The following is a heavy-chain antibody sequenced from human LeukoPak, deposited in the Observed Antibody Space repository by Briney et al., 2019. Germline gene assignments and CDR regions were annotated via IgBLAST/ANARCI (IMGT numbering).Heavy chain of an antibody. CDR3: ARASYCGGDCYYLDY. D-gene: IGHD2-21*01. CDR1: GGSISSYY. J-gene: IGHJ4*02. CDR2: IYHSGST. Sequence: SETLSLTCTVSGGSISSYYWSWIRQPPGKGLEWIGYIYHSGSTNYNPSLKSRVTISADTSKNQFSLKLSSVTAADTAVYYCARASYCGGDCYYLDYWGQGTLVTVSS. V-gene: IGHV4-59*01.